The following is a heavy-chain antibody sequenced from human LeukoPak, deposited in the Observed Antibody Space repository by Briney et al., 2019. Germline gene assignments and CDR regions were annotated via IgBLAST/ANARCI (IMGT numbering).Heavy chain of an antibody. CDR3: ARVGPECSGGSCYLLYYFDY. Sequence: ASVKVSCKASGYTFTSYYMHWLRQAPGQGLEWMGIINPSGGSTSYAKKFQGRVTMARDMSTSTVYMELTSLRSEDTAVYYCARVGPECSGGSCYLLYYFDYWGQGTLVTVSS. CDR2: INPSGGST. D-gene: IGHD2-15*01. V-gene: IGHV1-46*01. J-gene: IGHJ4*02. CDR1: GYTFTSYY.